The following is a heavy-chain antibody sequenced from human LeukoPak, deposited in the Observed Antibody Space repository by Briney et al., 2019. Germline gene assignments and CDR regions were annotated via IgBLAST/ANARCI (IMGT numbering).Heavy chain of an antibody. CDR1: GYTFTTYE. J-gene: IGHJ4*02. CDR3: ARGASRSFDY. V-gene: IGHV1-8*03. CDR2: MNPNSGNT. Sequence: ASVKVSCKASGYTFTTYEIHWVRQATGQGLEWMGWMNPNSGNTGYVQNFQGRVTITRTTSINTAYVELSSLRSEDTAVYYCARGASRSFDYWGQGTLVTVSS.